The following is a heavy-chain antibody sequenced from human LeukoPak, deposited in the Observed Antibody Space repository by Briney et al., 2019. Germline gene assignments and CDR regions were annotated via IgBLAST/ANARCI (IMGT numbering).Heavy chain of an antibody. J-gene: IGHJ4*02. CDR1: GYIFTNYW. D-gene: IGHD3-22*01. Sequence: NPGESLQISSTSSGYIFTNYWIAWVRPMPGKGLELMGSIYPGDSDIRYSPSFQGQVTISADKSFTTAYLQWRSLKASDTAIYYCARQGVYYSDSSAFYHWGQGTRVTVSS. CDR2: IYPGDSDI. CDR3: ARQGVYYSDSSAFYH. V-gene: IGHV5-51*01.